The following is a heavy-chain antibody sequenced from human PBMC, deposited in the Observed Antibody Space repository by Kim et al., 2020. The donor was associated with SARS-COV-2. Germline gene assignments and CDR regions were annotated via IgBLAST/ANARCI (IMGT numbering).Heavy chain of an antibody. Sequence: GGSLRLSCAASGFTVSSNYMSWVRQAPGKGLEWVSVIYSGGSTYYADSVKGRFTISRDNSKNTLYLQMNSLRAEDTAVYYCARSNYRNYYYYSMDVWGQGTTVTVSS. J-gene: IGHJ6*02. CDR3: ARSNYRNYYYYSMDV. CDR2: IYSGGST. D-gene: IGHD1-1*01. V-gene: IGHV3-66*02. CDR1: GFTVSSNY.